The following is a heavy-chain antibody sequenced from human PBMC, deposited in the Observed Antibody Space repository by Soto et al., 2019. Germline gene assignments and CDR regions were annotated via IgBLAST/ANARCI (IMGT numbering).Heavy chain of an antibody. J-gene: IGHJ3*02. CDR3: AKDLSYDFWSAYYTAFDM. Sequence: EVQLLESGGGLVQPGESLRLSCAASGFTFSSYAMSWVRQAPGKGLEWVSTIIGSGGDTYYADSLKGRFTISRDNAKNTLYMQVYSLCAEVTAVYYCAKDLSYDFWSAYYTAFDMLGKGTMVTVSS. CDR2: IIGSGGDT. V-gene: IGHV3-23*01. D-gene: IGHD3-3*01. CDR1: GFTFSSYA.